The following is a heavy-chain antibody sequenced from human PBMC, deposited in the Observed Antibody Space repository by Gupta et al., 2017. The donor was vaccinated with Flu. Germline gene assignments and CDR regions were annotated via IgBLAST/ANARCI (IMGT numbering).Heavy chain of an antibody. Sequence: EVQLVESGGGFVKPGGSLRLSCAASGFTFSNAWMSWVRQAPGKGLEWVGRIKSKTDGGTTDYAAPVKGRCTISRDDSKNTLYLQMNSLKTEDTAVYYCTVPYYYDSSGYYYWASFDYWGQGTLVTVSS. J-gene: IGHJ4*02. D-gene: IGHD3-22*01. V-gene: IGHV3-15*01. CDR1: GFTFSNAW. CDR3: TVPYYYDSSGYYYWASFDY. CDR2: IKSKTDGGTT.